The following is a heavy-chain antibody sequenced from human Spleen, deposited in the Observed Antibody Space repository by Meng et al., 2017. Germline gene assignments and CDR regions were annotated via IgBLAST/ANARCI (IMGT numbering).Heavy chain of an antibody. CDR1: GYTLTGYY. V-gene: IGHV7-4-1*02. J-gene: IGHJ4*02. CDR2: INTNTGNP. Sequence: GAGGNKPGAPVKVYCKASGYTLTGYYMHWVRQAPGQGLEWMGWINTNTGNPTYAQGFTGRFVFSLDTSVSTAFLQISSLKAEDTAVYYCARDPSRVFDYWGQGTLVTVSS. CDR3: ARDPSRVFDY.